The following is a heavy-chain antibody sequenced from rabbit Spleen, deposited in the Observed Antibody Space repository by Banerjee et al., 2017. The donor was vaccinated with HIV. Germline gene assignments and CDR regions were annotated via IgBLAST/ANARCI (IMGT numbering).Heavy chain of an antibody. D-gene: IGHD4-1*01. J-gene: IGHJ4*01. CDR1: GIDFSSRYY. V-gene: IGHV1S40*01. CDR2: IYTGSSGGT. CDR3: ARETSSGWGVLLYYFNL. Sequence: QSLEESGGDLVKPGASLTLTCTASGIDFSSRYYMCWVRQAPGKGLEWIACIYTGSSGGTYYASWAKGRFTISKTSSTTVTLQMTSLTAADTATYFCARETSSGWGVLLYYFNLWGQGTLVTVS.